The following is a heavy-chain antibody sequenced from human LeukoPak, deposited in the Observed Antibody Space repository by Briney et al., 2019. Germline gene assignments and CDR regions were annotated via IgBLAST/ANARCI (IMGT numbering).Heavy chain of an antibody. J-gene: IGHJ4*02. CDR2: IRYDGSNK. CDR1: GFTFSSYG. Sequence: PGGSLRLSCAASGFTFSSYGMHWVRQAPGEGLEWVACIRYDGSNKYYADSVKGRFTISRDNSKNTLYLQMNSLRAEDTAVYYCAKAGDDYYDSSGTRLLLLWWGQGTLVTVSS. CDR3: AKAGDDYYDSSGTRLLLLW. V-gene: IGHV3-30*02. D-gene: IGHD3-22*01.